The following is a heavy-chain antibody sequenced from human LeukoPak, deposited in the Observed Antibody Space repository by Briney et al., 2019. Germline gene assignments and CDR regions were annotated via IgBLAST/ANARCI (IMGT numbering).Heavy chain of an antibody. CDR2: ISTSNGDS. J-gene: IGHJ5*02. Sequence: GASVKVSCKASGYTFTGYYMHWVRQAPGQGLEWMGWISTSNGDSNYAQRIQDRVIMTTDTSTSTAYMELRSLRSDDTAVYYCARDWYCSGGSCYNRFDPWGQGTLVTVSS. D-gene: IGHD2-15*01. V-gene: IGHV1-18*04. CDR3: ARDWYCSGGSCYNRFDP. CDR1: GYTFTGYY.